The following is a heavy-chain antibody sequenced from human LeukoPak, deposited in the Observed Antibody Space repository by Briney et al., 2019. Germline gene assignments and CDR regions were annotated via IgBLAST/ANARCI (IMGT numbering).Heavy chain of an antibody. J-gene: IGHJ3*02. CDR2: IYYSGST. Sequence: SETLSLTCTVSGGSISSYYWSWIRQPPGKGLEWIGYIYYSGSTNYNPSLKSRVTISVDTSKNQFSLKLSSVTAANTAVYYCAREWGDAFDIWGQGTMVTVSS. CDR1: GGSISSYY. V-gene: IGHV4-59*01. CDR3: AREWGDAFDI. D-gene: IGHD3-16*01.